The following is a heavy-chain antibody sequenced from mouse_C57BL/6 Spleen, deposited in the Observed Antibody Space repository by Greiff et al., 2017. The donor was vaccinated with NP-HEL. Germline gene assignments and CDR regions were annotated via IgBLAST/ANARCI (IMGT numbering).Heavy chain of an antibody. CDR3: ASSPFITTVVAHWYFDG. D-gene: IGHD1-1*01. Sequence: VQLQQPGTELVKPGASVKLSCKASGYTFTSYWMHWVKQRPGQGLEWIGNINPSNGGTNYNEKFKSKATLTVYKSSSTAYMQLSSLTSEDSAVYYCASSPFITTVVAHWYFDGWGTGTTVTVSS. V-gene: IGHV1-53*01. CDR2: INPSNGGT. CDR1: GYTFTSYW. J-gene: IGHJ1*03.